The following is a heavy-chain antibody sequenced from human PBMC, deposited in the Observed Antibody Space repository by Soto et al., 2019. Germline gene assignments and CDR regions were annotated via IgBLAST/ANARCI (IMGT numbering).Heavy chain of an antibody. Sequence: QVQLVQSGAEVKKPGSSVKVSCKASGGTFSSYAISWVRQAPGQGLEWMGGIIPILGTANYAQKFQGRVTITADESTRTAYMERSRLRAEDTAVYYCARDKMTSRVYFDYWGQGTLVTVSS. J-gene: IGHJ4*02. CDR2: IIPILGTA. CDR1: GGTFSSYA. D-gene: IGHD4-17*01. CDR3: ARDKMTSRVYFDY. V-gene: IGHV1-69*01.